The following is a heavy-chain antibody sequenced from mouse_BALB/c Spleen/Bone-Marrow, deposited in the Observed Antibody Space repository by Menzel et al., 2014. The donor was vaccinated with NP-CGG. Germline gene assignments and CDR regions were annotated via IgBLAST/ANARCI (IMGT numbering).Heavy chain of an antibody. V-gene: IGHV4-1*02. Sequence: DVMLVESGGGLVQPGGSLKLSCAASGFDFSRYWMSWVRQAPGNGLEWIGEINPDSSTINYTPSLKDKFIISRDNAKNTLYLQMSKVRSEDTALYYCERLSYYGRFAYWGQGTLVTVSA. D-gene: IGHD1-1*01. J-gene: IGHJ3*01. CDR1: GFDFSRYW. CDR2: INPDSSTI. CDR3: ERLSYYGRFAY.